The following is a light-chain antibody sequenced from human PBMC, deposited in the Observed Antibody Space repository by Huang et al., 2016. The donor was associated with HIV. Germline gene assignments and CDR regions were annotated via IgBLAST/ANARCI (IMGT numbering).Light chain of an antibody. CDR1: QGIANY. V-gene: IGKV1-17*03. CDR3: LQHHGYART. Sequence: DIQLTQSPSAMSASVGDRVSITCRESQGIANYLAWLQQKPGGAPKRLIYAASSLQRGVSARDSSSGSGTKFTLTISSLQPEDCATYCCLQHHGYARTFGQGTKVEVK. CDR2: AAS. J-gene: IGKJ1*01.